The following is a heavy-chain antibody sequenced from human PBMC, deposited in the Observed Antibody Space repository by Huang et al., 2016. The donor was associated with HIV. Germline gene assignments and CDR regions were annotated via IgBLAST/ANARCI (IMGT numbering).Heavy chain of an antibody. V-gene: IGHV4-39*01. CDR2: IYYSGNT. CDR3: AGQGRIVGIPAAPLRFDP. D-gene: IGHD6-13*01. J-gene: IGHJ5*02. Sequence: QLQLQESGPGLVKPSETLSLTCSVSGGSISSSSYYWGWIRQPPGKGLEWFGSIYYSGNTYYNPSLKSRGTISVDTSKNQFSLKLSSVTAADTAVYYCAGQGRIVGIPAAPLRFDPWGQGTLVSVSS. CDR1: GGSISSSSYY.